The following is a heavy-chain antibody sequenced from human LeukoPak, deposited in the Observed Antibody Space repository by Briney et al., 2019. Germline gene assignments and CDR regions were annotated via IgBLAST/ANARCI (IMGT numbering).Heavy chain of an antibody. V-gene: IGHV3-7*01. Sequence: PGGSLRLSCAASGFTFSSYWMSWVRQAPGKGLEWVANVKQDGSEKYYVDSVKGRFTISRDNAKNSVYLQMNSLRAEDTAVYYCARGGSGSYYKSRFDYWGQGTLVTVSS. CDR1: GFTFSSYW. CDR2: VKQDGSEK. CDR3: ARGGSGSYYKSRFDY. D-gene: IGHD3-10*01. J-gene: IGHJ4*02.